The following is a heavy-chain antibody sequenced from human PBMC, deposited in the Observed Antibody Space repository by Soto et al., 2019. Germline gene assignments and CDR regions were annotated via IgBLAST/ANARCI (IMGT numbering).Heavy chain of an antibody. CDR2: SIGGGGDT. CDR3: ARDAVPRNGEWDRFDP. D-gene: IGHD6-19*01. Sequence: EMQLLESGGGLVQTGESLRLSCTASGFTFSNYAMSWVRQAPGKGPEWVSSIGGGGDTYYTDAVKGRFTVSRDDPKSTLYLQMNSLRAEDTARYYCARDAVPRNGEWDRFDPWGQGTLVSVSS. V-gene: IGHV3-23*01. J-gene: IGHJ5*02. CDR1: GFTFSNYA.